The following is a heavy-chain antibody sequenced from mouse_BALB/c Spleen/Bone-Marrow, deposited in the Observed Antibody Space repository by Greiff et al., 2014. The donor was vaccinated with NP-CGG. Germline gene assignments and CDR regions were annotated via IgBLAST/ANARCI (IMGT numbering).Heavy chain of an antibody. CDR2: ISSGGGST. V-gene: IGHV5-12-1*01. D-gene: IGHD2-10*01. J-gene: IGHJ1*01. CDR1: GFAFSSYD. Sequence: EVNVVESGGGLVKPGGSLKLSCAASGFAFSSYDMSWVRQTPEKRLEWVAYISSGGGSTYYPDTVKGRFTISRDNAKNTLYLQMSSLKSEDTAMYYCARQGAYYGNYKYFDVWGAGTTVTVSS. CDR3: ARQGAYYGNYKYFDV.